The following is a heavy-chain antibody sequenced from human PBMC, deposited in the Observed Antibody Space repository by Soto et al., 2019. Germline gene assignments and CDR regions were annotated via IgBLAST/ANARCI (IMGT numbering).Heavy chain of an antibody. CDR3: ARDIAVRRIDE. V-gene: IGHV3-33*01. D-gene: IGHD6-6*01. J-gene: IGHJ4*02. Sequence: QVQLVQSGGGVVQPGKSLRLSCGASGFTFSLYGMHWVRQAPGKGLEWVSFFWYDGSATYYGDSVKGRFTISKDDSTNTLYLQMNSLRAEDTAVYYCARDIAVRRIDEWGQGTLVTVAS. CDR1: GFTFSLYG. CDR2: FWYDGSAT.